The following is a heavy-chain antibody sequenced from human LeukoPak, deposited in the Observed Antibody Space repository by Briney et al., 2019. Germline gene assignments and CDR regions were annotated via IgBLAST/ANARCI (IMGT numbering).Heavy chain of an antibody. Sequence: SEALSLTCTVSGGSISSGGYYWSWIRQHPGKGLEWIGYIYYSGSTYYNPSLKSRVTISVDTSKNQFSLKLSSVTAADTAVYYCTLGRCSSTSCYWSFDYWGQGTLVTVSS. V-gene: IGHV4-31*03. CDR2: IYYSGST. CDR3: TLGRCSSTSCYWSFDY. J-gene: IGHJ4*02. CDR1: GGSISSGGYY. D-gene: IGHD2-2*01.